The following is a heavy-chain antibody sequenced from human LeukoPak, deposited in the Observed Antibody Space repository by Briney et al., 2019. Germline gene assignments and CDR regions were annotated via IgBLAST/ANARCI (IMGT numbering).Heavy chain of an antibody. V-gene: IGHV3-30*02. J-gene: IGHJ4*02. Sequence: GGSLRLSCAASGFTFSSYGMHWVRQAPGKGLEWVAFIRYDGSNKYYADSVKGRFTISRDNSKNTLYLQMNSLRAEDTAVYYCARDLPLDYYDSSGIDYWGQGTLVTVSS. CDR2: IRYDGSNK. D-gene: IGHD3-22*01. CDR3: ARDLPLDYYDSSGIDY. CDR1: GFTFSSYG.